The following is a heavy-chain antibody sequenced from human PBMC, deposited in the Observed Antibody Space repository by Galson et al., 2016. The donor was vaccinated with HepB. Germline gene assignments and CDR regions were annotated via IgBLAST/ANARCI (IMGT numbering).Heavy chain of an antibody. CDR1: GFTFGDYS. CDR3: ARGRGYCSTTTCRDNFDM. D-gene: IGHD2-2*01. CDR2: ISSSSIYR. Sequence: SLRLSCAASGFTFGDYSIAWVRQAPGKGLEWVSSISSSSIYRFYAESVKGRFTISRDNAKNSLFLEMNSLRAEDTAVYYCARGRGYCSTTTCRDNFDMWGQGTTVIVSS. V-gene: IGHV3-21*06. J-gene: IGHJ3*02.